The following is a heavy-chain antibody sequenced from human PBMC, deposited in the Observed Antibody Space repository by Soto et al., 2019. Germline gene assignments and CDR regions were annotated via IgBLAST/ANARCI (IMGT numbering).Heavy chain of an antibody. V-gene: IGHV1-69*04. CDR2: IIPILGIA. D-gene: IGHD4-4*01. Sequence: SVKVSCKASGGTFSSYTISWVRQAPGQGLEWMGRIIPILGIANYAQKFQGRVTITADKSASTAYMELSSLRSEDTAVYYCARDLKSNLGFDPWGQGTLVTVSS. J-gene: IGHJ5*02. CDR1: GGTFSSYT. CDR3: ARDLKSNLGFDP.